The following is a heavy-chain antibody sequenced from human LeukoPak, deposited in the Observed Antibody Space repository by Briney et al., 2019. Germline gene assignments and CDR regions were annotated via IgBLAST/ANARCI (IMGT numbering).Heavy chain of an antibody. Sequence: ASVKVSCKASGYIFTNYYLYWVRQAPGQGLEWMGVINPVGGVTTYAQRFQGRVTMTRDTSTSTFDMELSSLKSEDTAVYYCARLWSYYDDSGFFEDYWGQGTLVTVSS. CDR1: GYIFTNYY. CDR3: ARLWSYYDDSGFFEDY. D-gene: IGHD3-22*01. V-gene: IGHV1-46*01. J-gene: IGHJ4*02. CDR2: INPVGGVT.